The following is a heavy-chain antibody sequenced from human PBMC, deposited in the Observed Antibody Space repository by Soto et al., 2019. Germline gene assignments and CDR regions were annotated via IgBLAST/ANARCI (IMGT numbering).Heavy chain of an antibody. V-gene: IGHV3-33*01. CDR1: GLPFNRNG. CDR3: ARDRSAGNYVYYGIGX. D-gene: IGHD3-16*01. J-gene: IGHJ6*02. CDR2: ICYDGSKE. Sequence: GGSLRLSCAASGLPFNRNGMHWVRQAPGKGLEWVEVICYDGSKEYYSYSVKGRFTISRDHSNNMLYLKMNSVRVEDTAVYFCARDRSAGNYVYYGIGXWGQGTTVTVSX.